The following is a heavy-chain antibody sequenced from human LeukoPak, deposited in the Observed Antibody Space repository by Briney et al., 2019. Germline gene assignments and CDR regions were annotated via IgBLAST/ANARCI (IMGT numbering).Heavy chain of an antibody. V-gene: IGHV3-74*01. CDR3: AKVDGTGNSVFDY. J-gene: IGHJ4*02. CDR2: INPDGRST. CDR1: GFRFNTYW. D-gene: IGHD6-19*01. Sequence: PGGSLRLSCAASGFRFNTYWMHWVRQAPGKGLVWVSRINPDGRSTDYANSVKGRFTISRDNAKNTLYLQMNSLRAEDTATYYCAKVDGTGNSVFDYWGQGTLVPVSS.